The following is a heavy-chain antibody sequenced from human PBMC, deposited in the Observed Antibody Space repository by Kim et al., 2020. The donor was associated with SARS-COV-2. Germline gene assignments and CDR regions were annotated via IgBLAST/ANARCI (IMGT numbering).Heavy chain of an antibody. CDR2: ISYDGSNK. Sequence: GGSLRLSCAASGFTFSSYGMHWVRQAPGKGLEWVAVISYDGSNKYYADSVKGRFTISRDNSKNTLYLQMNSLRAEDTAVYYCAKDNTYYYGSGSYVDYWG. CDR3: AKDNTYYYGSGSYVDY. V-gene: IGHV3-30*18. D-gene: IGHD3-10*01. CDR1: GFTFSSYG. J-gene: IGHJ4*01.